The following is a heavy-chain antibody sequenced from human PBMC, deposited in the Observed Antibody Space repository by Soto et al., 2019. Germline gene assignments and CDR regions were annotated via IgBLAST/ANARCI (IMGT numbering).Heavy chain of an antibody. CDR3: AKGIAAADRTGIDY. J-gene: IGHJ4*02. CDR1: GFTFDDYA. D-gene: IGHD6-13*01. Sequence: SLRLSCAASGFTFDDYAMHWVRQAPGKGLEWVSGISWNSGSIGYADSVKGRFTISRDNAKNSLYLQMNSLRAEDTALYYCAKGIAAADRTGIDYWGQGTLVTVSS. V-gene: IGHV3-9*01. CDR2: ISWNSGSI.